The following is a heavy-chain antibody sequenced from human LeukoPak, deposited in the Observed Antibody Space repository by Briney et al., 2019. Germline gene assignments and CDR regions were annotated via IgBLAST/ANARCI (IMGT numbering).Heavy chain of an antibody. V-gene: IGHV3-30*14. CDR2: ISYDGSNI. CDR1: GFTFSSYS. J-gene: IGHJ6*02. Sequence: GGSLRLSCAASGFTFSSYSMHWVRQAPGKGLEWVAVISYDGSNIHYADSVKGRFTISRDNSKNTLYLQMNSLRAEDTAVYYCARDNLLWFGELGCMDVWGQGTTVTVSS. D-gene: IGHD3-10*01. CDR3: ARDNLLWFGELGCMDV.